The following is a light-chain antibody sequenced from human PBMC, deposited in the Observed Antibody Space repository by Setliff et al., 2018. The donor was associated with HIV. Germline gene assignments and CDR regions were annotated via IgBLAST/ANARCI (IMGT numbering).Light chain of an antibody. CDR2: NDS. V-gene: IGLV3-21*04. Sequence: SYELTQHSSVSVAPGKTASITCGGNNIGSKSVHWYQQKPGQAPVLVIYNDSDRPSGIPERLSGSNSGTTATLTISRVEAGDEADYYCQVWDSSSDHYVFGTGTKVTVL. CDR3: QVWDSSSDHYV. CDR1: NIGSKS. J-gene: IGLJ1*01.